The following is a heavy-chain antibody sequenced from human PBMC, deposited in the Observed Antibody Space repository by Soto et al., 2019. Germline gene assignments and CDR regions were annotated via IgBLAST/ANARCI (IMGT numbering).Heavy chain of an antibody. CDR2: VYSNGHT. J-gene: IGHJ4*02. CDR3: ATLTTGRPGDS. Sequence: SETLSLTCTVSGDSISNKNYHWGCTRQPPGQGLEWIGTVYSNGHTYHNPSLKRRLAMAVDTTKNQFSLSLISVTAADTAVYFCATLTTGRPGDSWGQGPLGNVSS. D-gene: IGHD3-22*01. V-gene: IGHV4-39*01. CDR1: GDSISNKNYH.